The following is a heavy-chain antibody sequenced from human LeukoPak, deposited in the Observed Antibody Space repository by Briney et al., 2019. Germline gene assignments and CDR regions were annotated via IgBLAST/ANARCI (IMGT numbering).Heavy chain of an antibody. D-gene: IGHD6-19*01. V-gene: IGHV3-43*02. CDR3: ARESESSGWYDY. Sequence: GGSLRLSCAAPGFMFHDYAIHWVRQAPGKGLEWVSLISGDGGSTFYADSVEGRFTISRDNSKNSLYLQMNSPRSDDTALYYCARESESSGWYDYWGQGTLVTVSS. CDR1: GFMFHDYA. CDR2: ISGDGGST. J-gene: IGHJ4*02.